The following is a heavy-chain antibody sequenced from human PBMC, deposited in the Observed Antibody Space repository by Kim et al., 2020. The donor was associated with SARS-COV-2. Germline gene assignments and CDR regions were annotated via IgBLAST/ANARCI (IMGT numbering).Heavy chain of an antibody. D-gene: IGHD5-18*01. CDR1: GGTFSSYA. Sequence: SVKVSCKASGGTFSSYAISWVRQAPGQGLEWMGGIIPIFGTANYAQKFQGRVTITADESTSTAYMELSSLRSEDTAVYYCARDWSGTAMVYYYYYGMDVWGQGTTVTVSS. V-gene: IGHV1-69*13. CDR3: ARDWSGTAMVYYYYYGMDV. J-gene: IGHJ6*02. CDR2: IIPIFGTA.